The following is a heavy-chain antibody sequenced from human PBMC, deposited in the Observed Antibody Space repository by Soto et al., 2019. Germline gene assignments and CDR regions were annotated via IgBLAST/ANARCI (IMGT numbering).Heavy chain of an antibody. CDR1: GFTFNNYS. Sequence: GGSLRLSCAASGFTFNNYSMNWVRQAPGKGLEWVSSISSSSTDIYYADSVKGRFIISRDNAKNSLCLQMNRLRAEDTAVYYCARDRVEGVQYGGNYYYLYMDVWGKGTTVTVSS. V-gene: IGHV3-21*01. J-gene: IGHJ6*03. D-gene: IGHD4-4*01. CDR2: ISSSSTDI. CDR3: ARDRVEGVQYGGNYYYLYMDV.